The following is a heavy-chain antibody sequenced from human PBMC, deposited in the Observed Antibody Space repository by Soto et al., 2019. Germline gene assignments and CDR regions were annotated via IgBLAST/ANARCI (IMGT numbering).Heavy chain of an antibody. J-gene: IGHJ4*02. V-gene: IGHV1-69*13. CDR1: GGTFSSYA. Sequence: SVKVSCKASGGTFSSYAISWVRQAPGQGLEWMGGIIPIFGTANYAQKFQGRVTITADESTSTAYMELSSLRSEDTAVYYCARENYYDSSGYFDYWGQGTLVTVSS. CDR2: IIPIFGTA. CDR3: ARENYYDSSGYFDY. D-gene: IGHD3-22*01.